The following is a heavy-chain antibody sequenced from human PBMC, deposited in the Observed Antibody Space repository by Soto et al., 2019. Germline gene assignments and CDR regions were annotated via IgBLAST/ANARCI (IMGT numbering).Heavy chain of an antibody. J-gene: IGHJ1*01. CDR3: ARSPSRKVAGPEYFLY. Sequence: WGSLRLSCVASGFTFVDYTISCVWHSPLKGLEWVSSISGNGRYTYSADSVKGRFTVSRDNGENTLYLQMNSLRVDDTAVYYCARSPSRKVAGPEYFLYWGQGTLVTVSS. CDR2: ISGNGRYT. V-gene: IGHV3-21*01. D-gene: IGHD6-19*01. CDR1: GFTFVDYT.